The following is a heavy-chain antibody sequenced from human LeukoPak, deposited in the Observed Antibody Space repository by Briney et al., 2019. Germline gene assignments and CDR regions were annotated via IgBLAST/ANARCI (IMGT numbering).Heavy chain of an antibody. CDR2: IYYSGST. Sequence: SETLSLTCTVSGGSISSYYWSWIRQPPGKGLEWIGYIYYSGSTNYNPSLKSRVTISVDTSKNQFSLKLSSVTAADTAVYYCASLSSVLGADAWGQGTLVTVSS. D-gene: IGHD4/OR15-4a*01. J-gene: IGHJ5*02. V-gene: IGHV4-59*01. CDR3: ASLSSVLGADA. CDR1: GGSISSYY.